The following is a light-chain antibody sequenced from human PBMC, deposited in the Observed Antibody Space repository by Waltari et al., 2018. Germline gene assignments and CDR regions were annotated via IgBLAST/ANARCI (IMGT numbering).Light chain of an antibody. V-gene: IGLV2-8*01. Sequence: QSALAQPPSASGATGHSVPSPCPGASSDLGTDQITSWYQQHPGKAPQLIIYEVRTRPSGVPDRFSGSKSGNTASLTVSGLQTEDEADYYCSSYTDTNNFVFGTGTKVTVL. CDR1: SSDLGTDQI. CDR2: EVR. J-gene: IGLJ1*01. CDR3: SSYTDTNNFV.